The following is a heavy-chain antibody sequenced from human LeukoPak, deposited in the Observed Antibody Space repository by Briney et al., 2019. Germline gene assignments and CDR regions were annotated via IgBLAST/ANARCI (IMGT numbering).Heavy chain of an antibody. CDR2: IKQDGSEK. D-gene: IGHD1-26*01. J-gene: IGHJ4*02. CDR3: ATPGSYGY. Sequence: GGSLRLSCAASGFTFSSYWMSWARQAPEKGLEWVANIKQDGSEKYYVDSVKGRFTISRDNAKNSLFLQMNSLRAEDTAVYYCATPGSYGYWGQGTLVTVSS. CDR1: GFTFSSYW. V-gene: IGHV3-7*01.